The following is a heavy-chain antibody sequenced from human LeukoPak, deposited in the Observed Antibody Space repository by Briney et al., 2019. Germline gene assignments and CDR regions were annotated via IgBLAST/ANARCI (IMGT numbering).Heavy chain of an antibody. CDR3: ARDQKRYCSGGSCYSPDY. V-gene: IGHV3-30*04. J-gene: IGHJ4*02. CDR1: GFTFSSYA. CDR2: ISYDGSNK. D-gene: IGHD2-15*01. Sequence: GGSLRLSCAASGFTFSSYAMHWVRQAPGKGLEWVAVISYDGSNKYYADSVKGRFTISRDNSKNTLYLQMNSLRAEDTAVYYCARDQKRYCSGGSCYSPDYWGQGTLVTVSS.